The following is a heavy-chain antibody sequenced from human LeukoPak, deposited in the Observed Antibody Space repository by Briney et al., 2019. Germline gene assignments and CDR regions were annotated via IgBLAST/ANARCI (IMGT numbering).Heavy chain of an antibody. V-gene: IGHV4-34*01. CDR1: GGSFNGYY. J-gene: IGHJ6*03. CDR2: ISQSGSA. Sequence: SETLSLTFAVYGGSFNGYYWTWIRQSPGKGLEWIGEISQSGSATYGPSLKSRVLISMDMSKNQFSLKLTSVTAADTGVYYCARVISLRIGYLQQPVRHHMDVWGKGTTVIVSS. CDR3: ARVISLRIGYLQQPVRHHMDV. D-gene: IGHD3-22*01.